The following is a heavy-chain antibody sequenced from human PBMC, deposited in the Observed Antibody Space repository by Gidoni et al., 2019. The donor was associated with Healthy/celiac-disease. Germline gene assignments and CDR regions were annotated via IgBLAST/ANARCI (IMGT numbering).Heavy chain of an antibody. V-gene: IGHV4-59*11. D-gene: IGHD3-22*01. CDR1: GGPISSHY. CDR3: ARMWSYYDPRGPSVIDY. CDR2: IYYSGST. Sequence: QVQLQESGPGLVKPSETLSLTCTVSGGPISSHYWSWIRQPPGKGLEWIGYIYYSGSTNYNPSLKSRVTISVDTSKNQFSLKLSSVTAADTAVYYCARMWSYYDPRGPSVIDYWGQGTLVTVSS. J-gene: IGHJ4*02.